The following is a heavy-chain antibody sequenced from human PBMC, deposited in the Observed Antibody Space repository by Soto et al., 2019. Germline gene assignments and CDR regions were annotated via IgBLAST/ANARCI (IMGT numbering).Heavy chain of an antibody. Sequence: SETLSITCTVCGGSIGSYYWSWIRQPPGKGLEWIGYIYYSESTNYNPSLKSRVTISVDTSKNQFSLKLSSVTAAATAVYYCARDRYGFMGGMDVWGQGTTVTVSS. J-gene: IGHJ6*02. CDR1: GGSIGSYY. CDR3: ARDRYGFMGGMDV. CDR2: IYYSEST. D-gene: IGHD4-17*01. V-gene: IGHV4-59*01.